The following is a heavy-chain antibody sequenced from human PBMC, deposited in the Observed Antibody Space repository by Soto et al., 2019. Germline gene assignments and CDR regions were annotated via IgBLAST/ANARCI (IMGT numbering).Heavy chain of an antibody. CDR3: ARDSDCSSTSCYAAPYYGMDV. D-gene: IGHD2-2*01. CDR2: INPSGGST. J-gene: IGHJ6*02. Sequence: GASVKASCKASGYTFTSYYMHWVRQAPGQGLEWMGIINPSGGSTSYAQKFQGRVTMTRDTSTSTVYMELSSLRSEDTAVYYCARDSDCSSTSCYAAPYYGMDVWGQGTTVTVSS. V-gene: IGHV1-46*01. CDR1: GYTFTSYY.